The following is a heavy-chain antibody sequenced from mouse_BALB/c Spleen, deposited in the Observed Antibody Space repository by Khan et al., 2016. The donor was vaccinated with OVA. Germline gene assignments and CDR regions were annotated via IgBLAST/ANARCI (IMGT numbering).Heavy chain of an antibody. Sequence: QVQLQQSGAELAKPGASVKMSCKASGYTFTTYWMHWVKQRPGQGLVWIGYINPTSGYTDYNEKFKDKSSFSADQSSSTAYMQLSSQTSESSAVYYGTRGRIDYWGQGTTLTVSA. V-gene: IGHV1-7*01. CDR2: INPTSGYT. J-gene: IGHJ2*01. CDR1: GYTFTTYW. D-gene: IGHD1-1*01. CDR3: TRGRIDY.